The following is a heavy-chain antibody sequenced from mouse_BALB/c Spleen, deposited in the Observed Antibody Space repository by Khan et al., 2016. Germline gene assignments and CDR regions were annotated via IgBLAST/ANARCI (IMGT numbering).Heavy chain of an antibody. J-gene: IGHJ4*01. Sequence: EVQLQESGPGLVKPSQSLSLTCTVTGYSITSDYAWNWIRQFPGNKLEWMGYISYSGSTSYNPSLQSRISITRDTSKNQFFLQLNSVTTEDTATYYCARRGYYYAMDYWGQGTSVTVSS. CDR2: ISYSGST. CDR1: GYSITSDYA. V-gene: IGHV3-2*02. D-gene: IGHD2-2*01. CDR3: ARRGYYYAMDY.